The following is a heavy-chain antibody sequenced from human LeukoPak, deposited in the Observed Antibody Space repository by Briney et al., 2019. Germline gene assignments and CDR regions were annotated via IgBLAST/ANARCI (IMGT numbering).Heavy chain of an antibody. CDR1: GGSISSYY. V-gene: IGHV4-4*07. CDR2: IYTSGST. J-gene: IGHJ6*03. CDR3: ARGRSSSWLYYYYMDV. D-gene: IGHD6-13*01. Sequence: SETLSLTCTVSGGSISSYYWNWIRQPAGKGLEWIGRIYTSGSTNYNPYLKSRVTISVDTSKNQFSLKLSSVTAADTAVYYCARGRSSSWLYYYYMDVWGKGTTVTVSS.